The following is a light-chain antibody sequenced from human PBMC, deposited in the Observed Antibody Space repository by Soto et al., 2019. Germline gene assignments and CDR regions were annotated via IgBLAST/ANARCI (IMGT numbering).Light chain of an antibody. J-gene: IGKJ1*01. CDR3: QQHISTPLT. CDR2: GAS. Sequence: EIVLTQSPGTLSLSPGERATLSCRASQSVSSNSLAWYQHRPGQAPRLLIYGASSRATGVPDRFSGSGSGSATDFTLTSSRLEPADFAVYYCQQHISTPLTFGQGTKIEIK. CDR1: QSVSSNS. V-gene: IGKV3-20*01.